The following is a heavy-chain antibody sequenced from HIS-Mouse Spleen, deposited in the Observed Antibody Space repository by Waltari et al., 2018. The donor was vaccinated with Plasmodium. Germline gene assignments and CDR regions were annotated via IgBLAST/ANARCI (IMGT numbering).Heavy chain of an antibody. CDR2: IKQDGSEK. D-gene: IGHD6-13*01. CDR1: GCTLGSYW. J-gene: IGHJ2*01. V-gene: IGHV3-7*01. Sequence: VQLVESGGGVVQPGVCRRLAWPASGCTLGSYWMSWVRQAPGKGLEGVANIKQDGSEKYYVDSVKGRFTISRDNAKNSLYLQMNSLRAEDTAVYYCASSWYWYFDLWGRGTLVTVSS. CDR3: ASSWYWYFDL.